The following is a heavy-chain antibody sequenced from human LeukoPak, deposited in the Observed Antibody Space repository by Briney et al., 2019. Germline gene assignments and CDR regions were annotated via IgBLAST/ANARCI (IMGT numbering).Heavy chain of an antibody. CDR1: GFTFTSYS. CDR2: ISGGGGSK. J-gene: IGHJ4*02. V-gene: IGHV3-23*01. D-gene: IGHD1-26*01. CDR3: AKGGKWDVTPFDY. Sequence: GGSLRLSCAASGFTFTSYSMNWVRQAPGKGLEWVSTISGGGGSKYYAESVKGRFTISRDNSKNTLYLQVNSLRAEDTAVYYCAKGGKWDVTPFDYWGQGTLVTVSS.